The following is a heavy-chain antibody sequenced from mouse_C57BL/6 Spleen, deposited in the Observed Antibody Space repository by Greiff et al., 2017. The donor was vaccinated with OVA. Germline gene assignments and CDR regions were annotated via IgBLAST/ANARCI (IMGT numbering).Heavy chain of an antibody. D-gene: IGHD3-2*02. J-gene: IGHJ3*01. CDR3: ARSRAGQAPPAY. Sequence: VQLKQSGPELVKPGASVKISCKASGYSFTGYYMNWVKQSPEKSLEWIGEINPSTGGTTYNQKFKAKATLTVDKSSSTAYMQLKSLTSEDSAVYYGARSRAGQAPPAYWGQGTLVTVSA. CDR2: INPSTGGT. V-gene: IGHV1-42*01. CDR1: GYSFTGYY.